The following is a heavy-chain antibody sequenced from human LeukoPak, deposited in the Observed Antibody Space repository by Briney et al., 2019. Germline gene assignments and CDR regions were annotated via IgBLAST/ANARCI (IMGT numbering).Heavy chain of an antibody. V-gene: IGHV1-3*01. CDR3: ARDRVVPAAMTYYGMDV. J-gene: IGHJ6*02. CDR1: GYTFTSYA. CDR2: INAGNGNT. Sequence: ASVKVSCKASGYTFTSYAMHWVRQAPGQRLEWMGWINAGNGNTKYPQKFQGRVTITRDTSASTAYMELSSLRSEDTAVYYCARDRVVPAAMTYYGMDVWGQGTTVTVSS. D-gene: IGHD2-2*01.